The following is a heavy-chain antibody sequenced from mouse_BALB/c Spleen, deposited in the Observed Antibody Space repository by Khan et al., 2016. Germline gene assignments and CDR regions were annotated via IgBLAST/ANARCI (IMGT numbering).Heavy chain of an antibody. CDR3: AREGWLLGYFDY. V-gene: IGHV1-4*01. J-gene: IGHJ2*01. CDR2: INPSSDYT. CDR1: GYTITSYT. D-gene: IGHD2-3*01. Sequence: QVQLQQSGAELARPGASVKMSCKASGYTITSYTMFWVKQRPGQGLEWIGYINPSSDYTDYNQKFKDKATLTADKSSSTAYMQLNSLTSEDSAVYYCAREGWLLGYFDYWGQGTTLTVSS.